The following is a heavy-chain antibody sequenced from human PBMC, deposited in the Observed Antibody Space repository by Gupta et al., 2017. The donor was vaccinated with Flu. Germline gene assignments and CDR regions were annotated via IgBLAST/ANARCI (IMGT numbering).Heavy chain of an antibody. CDR1: GFPVRDYT. J-gene: IGHJ4*02. D-gene: IGHD4-17*01. Sequence: EVQLVQSGRGLVQPGRSLRLSGTACGFPVRDYTIRGVRQAPGRGLEWVGFIRNKAYGGTTEYAASVKGRFTISRDESKTIAYLQMNSLNTEDTAIYYCTRGCQDNGAGYYFDYWGQGSLVTVS. CDR2: IRNKAYGGTT. CDR3: TRGCQDNGAGYYFDY. V-gene: IGHV3-49*04.